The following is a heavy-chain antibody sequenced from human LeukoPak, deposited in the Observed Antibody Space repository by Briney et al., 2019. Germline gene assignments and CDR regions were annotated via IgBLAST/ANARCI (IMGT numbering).Heavy chain of an antibody. D-gene: IGHD2-21*01. CDR3: AHRRGGGENY. CDR1: GFSLRTSGGG. J-gene: IGHJ4*02. Sequence: SGPTLLHPTQTLTLTFTFSGFSLRTSGGGVGWIRQPPVKALEWLALIYWHDDKRYSPSLKSRLTITKDTSKNQVVLTMTNMDPVDTATYYCAHRRGGGENYWGQGTLVTVSS. V-gene: IGHV2-5*01. CDR2: IYWHDDK.